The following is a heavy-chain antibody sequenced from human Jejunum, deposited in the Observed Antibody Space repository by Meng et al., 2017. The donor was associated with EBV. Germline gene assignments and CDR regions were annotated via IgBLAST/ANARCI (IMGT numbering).Heavy chain of an antibody. CDR3: VRGPPPDT. J-gene: IGHJ5*02. V-gene: IGHV3-30-3*01. CDR1: GFIFSDYA. CDR2: ISYDGSNK. Sequence: GSWGGVFQPRFSLSLSCAASGFIFSDYAMHWVRQAPGKGLEWVALISYDGSNKYYADSVKGRFTISRDSSKNTLFLQLNSLRADDTAVYYCVRGPPPDTWGQGTLVTVSS.